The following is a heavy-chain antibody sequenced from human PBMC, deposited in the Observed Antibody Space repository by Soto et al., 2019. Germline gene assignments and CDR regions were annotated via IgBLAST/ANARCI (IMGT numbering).Heavy chain of an antibody. CDR2: ISGSGGST. D-gene: IGHD3-22*01. CDR1: GFAFSSYA. CDR3: AKADSSGLTRPFDP. V-gene: IGHV3-23*01. Sequence: PGGSLRLSSAASGFAFSSYAMSWFRQAPGKGLERVSAISGSGGSTYYADSVKGRFTISRDNSKNTLYLQMNSLRAEDMAVYYCAKADSSGLTRPFDPWGQGTLVTVSS. J-gene: IGHJ5*02.